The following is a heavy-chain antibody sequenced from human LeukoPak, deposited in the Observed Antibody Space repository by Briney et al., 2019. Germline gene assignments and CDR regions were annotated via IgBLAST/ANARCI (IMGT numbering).Heavy chain of an antibody. CDR1: GFTFSSYA. CDR3: AKVSAPQVGATMIDY. CDR2: ISGSGGST. D-gene: IGHD1-26*01. Sequence: PGGSLRLSCAASGFTFSSYAMSSVRQAPGKGLEWVSPISGSGGSTYYADSVKGRFTISRDNSKNTLYLQMNSLRAEDTAVYYCAKVSAPQVGATMIDYWGQGTLVTVSS. J-gene: IGHJ4*02. V-gene: IGHV3-23*01.